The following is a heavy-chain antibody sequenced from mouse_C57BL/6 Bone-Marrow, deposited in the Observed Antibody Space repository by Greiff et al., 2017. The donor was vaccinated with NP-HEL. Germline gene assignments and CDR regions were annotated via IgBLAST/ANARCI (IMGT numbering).Heavy chain of an antibody. CDR2: IHPNSGST. J-gene: IGHJ4*01. CDR3: AREGLVHYGSSFYYYAMDY. Sequence: QVQLQQPGAELVKPGASVKLSCKASGYTFTSYWMHWVKQRPGQGLEWIGMIHPNSGSTNYNEKFKSKATLTVDKSSSTAYMQLSSLTSEDSAVYYCAREGLVHYGSSFYYYAMDYWGQGTSVTVSS. V-gene: IGHV1-64*01. D-gene: IGHD1-1*01. CDR1: GYTFTSYW.